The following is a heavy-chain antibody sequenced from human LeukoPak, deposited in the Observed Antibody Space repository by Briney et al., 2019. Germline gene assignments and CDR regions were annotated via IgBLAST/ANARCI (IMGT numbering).Heavy chain of an antibody. Sequence: SETLSLTCAVYGGSSNGYYWSWIRQPPGKGLEWIGEINHSGSTNYNSSLKSRVTISVDTSKNQFSLKVSSVTAADTAVYYCARVDCSSTSCSRLDYWGQGTQVTVSS. CDR3: ARVDCSSTSCSRLDY. V-gene: IGHV4-34*01. D-gene: IGHD2-2*01. CDR1: GGSSNGYY. CDR2: INHSGST. J-gene: IGHJ4*02.